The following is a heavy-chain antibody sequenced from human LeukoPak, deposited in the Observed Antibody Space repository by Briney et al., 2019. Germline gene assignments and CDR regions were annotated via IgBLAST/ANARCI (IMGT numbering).Heavy chain of an antibody. CDR1: GFSFSSYS. J-gene: IGHJ1*01. V-gene: IGHV3-48*04. CDR3: ARENRDRNGGS. Sequence: GGSLRLSCTASGFSFSSYSMNWVRQAPGKGLEWVSYINSGGNTIHYAGSVKGRFTISRDNARNSLYPQMNSLRVEDTAFYYCARENRDRNGGSWGQGTLAPVSS. CDR2: INSGGNTI. D-gene: IGHD5-24*01.